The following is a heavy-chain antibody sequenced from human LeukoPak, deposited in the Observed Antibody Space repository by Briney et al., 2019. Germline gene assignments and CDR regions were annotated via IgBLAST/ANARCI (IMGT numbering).Heavy chain of an antibody. J-gene: IGHJ4*02. V-gene: IGHV3-33*01. CDR1: GFTFRSYG. CDR3: ARASYGSGSYYGPSD. D-gene: IGHD3-10*01. CDR2: IWYDGSNK. Sequence: PGGSLRLSCAASGFTFRSYGMHWVRQAPGKGLEWVAVIWYDGSNKYHADSVKGRFTIPRDDAKNTLYLQMNSLRAEDTAIYYCARASYGSGSYYGPSDWGQGTLVTVSS.